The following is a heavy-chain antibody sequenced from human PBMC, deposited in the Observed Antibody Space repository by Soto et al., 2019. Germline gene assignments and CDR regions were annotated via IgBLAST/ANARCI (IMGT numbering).Heavy chain of an antibody. Sequence: ASVKVSCKASGYTFTNYYIHWVRQAPGQGLEWMAIISPNDGSTNYAQKFQGRVTLTRDTFTSTVYMELSSLRSEDTAVYYCARVGVAVAGTDYAFDIWGQGTMVTVSS. V-gene: IGHV1-46*01. CDR3: ARVGVAVAGTDYAFDI. CDR1: GYTFTNYY. J-gene: IGHJ3*02. CDR2: ISPNDGST. D-gene: IGHD6-19*01.